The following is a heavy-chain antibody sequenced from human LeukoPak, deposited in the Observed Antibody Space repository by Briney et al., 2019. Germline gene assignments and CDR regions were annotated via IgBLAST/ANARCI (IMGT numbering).Heavy chain of an antibody. J-gene: IGHJ4*02. CDR1: SGSNSSGGYY. D-gene: IGHD3-22*01. CDR3: ASTALYTYYYDSSGYYFDY. V-gene: IGHV4-39*01. Sequence: SQTLSLTCTVSSGSNSSGGYYWGLIRQPPGTGLECIGTIYYSGSTYYNPSLKSRVTISVETSKNQFSLKLSSVTAADTAVYYCASTALYTYYYDSSGYYFDYWGQGTLVTVSS. CDR2: IYYSGST.